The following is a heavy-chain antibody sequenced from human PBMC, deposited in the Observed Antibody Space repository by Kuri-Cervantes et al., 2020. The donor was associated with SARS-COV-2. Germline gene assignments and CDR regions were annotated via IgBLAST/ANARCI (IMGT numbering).Heavy chain of an antibody. J-gene: IGHJ4*02. V-gene: IGHV3-23*01. D-gene: IGHD2-21*02. CDR3: ARDLVTRPY. CDR2: ISGSGGST. Sequence: GESLKISCAASGFTFSSYAMSWVRQAPGKGLEWVSAISGSGGSTYYADSVKGRFTISRDNAKNSLYLQMNSLRAEDTAVYYCARDLVTRPYWGQGTLVTVAS. CDR1: GFTFSSYA.